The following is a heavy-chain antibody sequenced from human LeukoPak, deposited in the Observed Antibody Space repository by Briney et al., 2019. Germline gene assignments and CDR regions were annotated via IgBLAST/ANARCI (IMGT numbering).Heavy chain of an antibody. D-gene: IGHD3-22*01. V-gene: IGHV3-33*01. Sequence: GGSLRLSCAASGFTFSSYGMHWVRQAPGKGLEWVAVIWYDGSNKYYADSVKGRFTISRDNAKNSLYLQMNSLRAEDTAVYYCARTRITMIVGLASRFDYWGQGTLVTVSS. CDR3: ARTRITMIVGLASRFDY. CDR1: GFTFSSYG. CDR2: IWYDGSNK. J-gene: IGHJ4*02.